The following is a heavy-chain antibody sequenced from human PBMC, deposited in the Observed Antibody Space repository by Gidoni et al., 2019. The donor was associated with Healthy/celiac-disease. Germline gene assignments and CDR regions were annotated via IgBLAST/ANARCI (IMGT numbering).Heavy chain of an antibody. Sequence: QVQLVESGGGVVQPGRSLRLSCAASGFTFSSYGMHWVRPAPGKGLEWVAVISYDGSNKYYADSVKGRFTISRDNSKNTLYLQMNSLRAEDTAVYYCAKDIYPRTAVCSSTSCYHYYYGMDVWGQGTTVTVSS. CDR2: ISYDGSNK. J-gene: IGHJ6*02. V-gene: IGHV3-30*18. CDR3: AKDIYPRTAVCSSTSCYHYYYGMDV. D-gene: IGHD2-2*01. CDR1: GFTFSSYG.